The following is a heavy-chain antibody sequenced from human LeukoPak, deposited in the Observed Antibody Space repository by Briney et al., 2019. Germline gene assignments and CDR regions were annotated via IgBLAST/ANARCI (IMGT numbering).Heavy chain of an antibody. J-gene: IGHJ4*02. CDR1: GGSISSYY. CDR2: IYYSGST. CDR3: ARDLRTGIVDY. V-gene: IGHV4-59*01. Sequence: PSETLSLTXTVSGGSISSYYWSWIRQAPGKGLEWIGYIYYSGSTNYNPSLKSRVTISVDTSKNQFSLKLSSVTAADTAVYYCARDLRTGIVDYWGQGTLVTVSS. D-gene: IGHD7-27*01.